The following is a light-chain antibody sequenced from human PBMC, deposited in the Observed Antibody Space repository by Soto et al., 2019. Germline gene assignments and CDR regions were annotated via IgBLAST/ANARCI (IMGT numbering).Light chain of an antibody. CDR3: SSYTSSSTPLVV. CDR1: SSDVGGYNY. V-gene: IGLV2-14*01. CDR2: DVS. Sequence: QSALTQPASVSGSPGQSITISCTGTSSDVGGYNYVSWYQQHPGKAPKLMIYDVSNRPSGVSNRFSGSKSGNTASPTISGLQVEDGADYYCSSYTSSSTPLVVFGGGTKLTVL. J-gene: IGLJ2*01.